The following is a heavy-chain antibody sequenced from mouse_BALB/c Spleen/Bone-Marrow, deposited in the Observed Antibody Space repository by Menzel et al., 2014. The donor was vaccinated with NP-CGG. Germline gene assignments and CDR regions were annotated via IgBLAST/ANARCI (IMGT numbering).Heavy chain of an antibody. J-gene: IGHJ4*01. CDR1: GFSLTGYA. CDR3: AREDPGALDY. Sequence: VKLVESGPGLVAPSQRLSITCTVSGFSLTGYAVNWVRQPPGKGLEWLGMIWGDGGTDYNSALKSRLSISKDNSKSXVFLKMNSLQTDDTARYYCAREDPGALDYWGQGTSVTVSS. V-gene: IGHV2-6-7*01. CDR2: IWGDGGT.